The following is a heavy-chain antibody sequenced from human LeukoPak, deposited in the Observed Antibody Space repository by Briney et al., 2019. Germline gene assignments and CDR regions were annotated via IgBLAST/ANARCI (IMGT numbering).Heavy chain of an antibody. D-gene: IGHD1-26*01. CDR1: GYTFTGYY. J-gene: IGHJ5*02. Sequence: ASVKVSCKASGYTFTGYYMHWVRQAPGQGLEWMGWINPNSGGTNYAQKFQGRVTMTRNTSISTAYMELSSLRSEDTAVYYCARGSWELNWFDPWGQGTLVTVSS. CDR3: ARGSWELNWFDP. V-gene: IGHV1-2*02. CDR2: INPNSGGT.